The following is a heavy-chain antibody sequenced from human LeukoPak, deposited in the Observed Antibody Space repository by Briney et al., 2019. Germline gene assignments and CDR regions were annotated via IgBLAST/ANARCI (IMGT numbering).Heavy chain of an antibody. J-gene: IGHJ4*02. CDR3: ARDYFSSGYFDY. CDR1: GFTISGIY. V-gene: IGHV3-53*01. CDR2: IYSGGNT. D-gene: IGHD2-15*01. Sequence: GGSLRLSCAASGFTISGIYMSWVRQAPGKGLEWVSVIYSGGNTYYADSVKGRFTISRDNSENTVYLQMTSLRAEDTAVYYCARDYFSSGYFDYWGQGTLVTVSS.